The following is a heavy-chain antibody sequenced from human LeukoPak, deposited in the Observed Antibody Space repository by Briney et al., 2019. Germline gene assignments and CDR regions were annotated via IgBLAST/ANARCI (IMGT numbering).Heavy chain of an antibody. V-gene: IGHV3-7*01. Sequence: GGSLRLSCAASGFTFTSYWMAWVRQAPGKGLEWVANIKHDGSEKYYVDSVKGRFTISRDNAKNTLYVQMNSLRAEDTAVYYCARMGHDILVPSGVDVWGQGTTVTVSS. CDR2: IKHDGSEK. J-gene: IGHJ6*02. CDR3: ARMGHDILVPSGVDV. CDR1: GFTFTSYW. D-gene: IGHD1-1*01.